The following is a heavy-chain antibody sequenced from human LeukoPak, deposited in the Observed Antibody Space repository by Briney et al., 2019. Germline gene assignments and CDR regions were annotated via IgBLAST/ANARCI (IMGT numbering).Heavy chain of an antibody. CDR3: ASWGGPRYFEGRGYFQL. J-gene: IGHJ1*01. CDR1: GGSISSSSYY. D-gene: IGHD3-9*01. CDR2: IYYSGST. V-gene: IGHV4-39*07. Sequence: PSETLSLTCTVSGGSISSSSYYWGWIPQPPGKGRVWIVSIYYSGSTNYNPSLKSRVTISVDTSTNQFSLKQSSVTAADTAVSYCASWGGPRYFEGRGYFQLWGQGTLVTVSS.